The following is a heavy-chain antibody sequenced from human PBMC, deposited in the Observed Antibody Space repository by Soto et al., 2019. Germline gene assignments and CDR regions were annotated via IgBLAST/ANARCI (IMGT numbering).Heavy chain of an antibody. CDR3: ARQSQRFQQLRHFDP. D-gene: IGHD3-16*01. V-gene: IGHV4-39*01. Sequence: SETLSLTCAVSGGSISGTTYYWGWIRQPPGKGLEWIGSVSYDGTTYYNPSLKSRVTISTVASRNQFSLKLTSVAAADTAVYYCARQSQRFQQLRHFDPWGQGTPVTVSS. J-gene: IGHJ5*02. CDR1: GGSISGTTYY. CDR2: VSYDGTT.